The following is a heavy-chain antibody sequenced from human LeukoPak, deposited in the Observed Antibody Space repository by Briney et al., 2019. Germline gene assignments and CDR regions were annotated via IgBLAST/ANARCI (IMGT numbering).Heavy chain of an antibody. CDR1: GGSISSSNW. V-gene: IGHV4-4*02. CDR2: IYHSGST. J-gene: IGHJ4*02. CDR3: ASRGANWASYYFDY. D-gene: IGHD4/OR15-4a*01. Sequence: SGTPSLTCAVSGGSISSSNWWSWARKPPGKGLEWIGEIYHSGSTNYNPSPKSRVTISVDKSKNKFSLQLSSVIAADTAVYYCASRGANWASYYFDYWGQGTLVTVSS.